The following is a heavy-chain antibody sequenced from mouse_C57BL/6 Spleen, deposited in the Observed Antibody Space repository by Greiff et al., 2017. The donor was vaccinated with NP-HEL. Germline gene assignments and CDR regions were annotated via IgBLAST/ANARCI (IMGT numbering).Heavy chain of an antibody. CDR1: GYTFTSYW. V-gene: IGHV1-64*01. CDR3: ARVDYYPWFAY. CDR2: IHPNSGST. D-gene: IGHD1-1*02. J-gene: IGHJ3*01. Sequence: VQLQQPGAELVKPGASVKLSCKASGYTFTSYWMHWVKQRPGQGLEWIGMIHPNSGSTNYNEKFKSKATLTVDKSSSTAYMQLSSLTSEDSAVYYCARVDYYPWFAYWGQGTLVTVSA.